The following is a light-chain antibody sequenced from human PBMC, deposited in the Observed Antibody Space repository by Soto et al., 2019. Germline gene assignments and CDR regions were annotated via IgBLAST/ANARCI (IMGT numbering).Light chain of an antibody. J-gene: IGKJ1*01. CDR1: QSVSSSY. CDR3: QQYGSSPRT. Sequence: ESVLTQSPGTLSLSPGERATQCCTPSQSVSSSYLAWYQQKPGQAPRLLIYGASSRATGIPDRFSGSGSGTDFTLTISRLEPEDFAVYYCQQYGSSPRTFGPGTKVDIK. CDR2: GAS. V-gene: IGKV3-20*01.